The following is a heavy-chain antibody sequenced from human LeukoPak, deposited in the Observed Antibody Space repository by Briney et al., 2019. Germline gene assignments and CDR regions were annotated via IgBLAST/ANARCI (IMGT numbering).Heavy chain of an antibody. J-gene: IGHJ6*02. Sequence: ASVKVSCKASGYTFTGYYMHWVRQAPGQGLEWMGWINPNSGGTNYAQKFQGRVTMTRDTSISTAYMELSRLRSDDTAVYYCARGQYCSNGRCVNRRGSMDVWGQGTTVTVSS. D-gene: IGHD2-15*01. CDR2: INPNSGGT. V-gene: IGHV1-2*02. CDR1: GYTFTGYY. CDR3: ARGQYCSNGRCVNRRGSMDV.